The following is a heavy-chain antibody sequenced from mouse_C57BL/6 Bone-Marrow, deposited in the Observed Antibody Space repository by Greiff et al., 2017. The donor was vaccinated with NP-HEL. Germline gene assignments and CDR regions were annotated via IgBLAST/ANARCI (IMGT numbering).Heavy chain of an antibody. D-gene: IGHD1-1*01. Sequence: QVQLQQPGAELVKPGASVKLSCKASGYTFTSYWMHWVKQRPGQGLEWIGMIHPNSGSTNYNEKFKSKATLTVDKSSSTADMQLSSLTSEDSAVYYCASSSYWYFDVWGTGTTVTVSS. CDR3: ASSSYWYFDV. CDR2: IHPNSGST. CDR1: GYTFTSYW. V-gene: IGHV1-64*01. J-gene: IGHJ1*03.